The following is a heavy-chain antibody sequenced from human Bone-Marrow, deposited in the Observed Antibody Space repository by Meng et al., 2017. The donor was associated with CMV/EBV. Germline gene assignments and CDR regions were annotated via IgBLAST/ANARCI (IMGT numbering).Heavy chain of an antibody. CDR3: ARGMTTSSEVYNWFDP. D-gene: IGHD5-24*01. Sequence: ASVKVSCKASGYTFTSYYMHWVRQAPGQGLEWMGIINPSGGSTSYAQKFQGRVTMTRDTSTSTVYMERSSLRSEDTAVYYCARGMTTSSEVYNWFDPWGQGTLVTVSS. CDR1: GYTFTSYY. V-gene: IGHV1-46*01. J-gene: IGHJ5*02. CDR2: INPSGGST.